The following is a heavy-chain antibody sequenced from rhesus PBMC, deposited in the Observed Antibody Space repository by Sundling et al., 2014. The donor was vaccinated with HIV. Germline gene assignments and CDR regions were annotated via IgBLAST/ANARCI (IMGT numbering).Heavy chain of an antibody. CDR3: AKDPTGTIFHGLDS. CDR1: GFTFSSYG. D-gene: IGHD1-1*01. CDR2: ITTGGGTT. Sequence: EVQLVESGGGLVQPGGSLRLSCAASGFTFSSYGMYWVRQAPGKGLEWISSITTGGGTTYYADSVKGRFTISRDNSKNTLSLQMNSLRTEDTAVYYCAKDPTGTIFHGLDSWGQGVVVTGLL. J-gene: IGHJ6*01. V-gene: IGHV3S42*01.